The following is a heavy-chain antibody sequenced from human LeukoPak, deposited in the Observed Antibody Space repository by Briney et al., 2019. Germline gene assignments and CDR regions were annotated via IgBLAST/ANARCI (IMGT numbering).Heavy chain of an antibody. CDR1: GGSISSGGYS. CDR3: ARADGYFDY. V-gene: IGHV4-30-2*01. J-gene: IGHJ4*02. CDR2: IYHSGST. D-gene: IGHD5-24*01. Sequence: SETLSLTCAVSGGSISSGGYSWSWIRQPPGEGLEWIGYIYHSGSTYYNPSLKSRVTISVDRSKNQFPLKLSSVTAADTAVYYCARADGYFDYWGQGTLVTVSS.